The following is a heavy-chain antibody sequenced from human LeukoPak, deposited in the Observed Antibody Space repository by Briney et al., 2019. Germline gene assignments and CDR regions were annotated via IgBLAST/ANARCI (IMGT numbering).Heavy chain of an antibody. V-gene: IGHV4-34*01. CDR2: INHSGST. Sequence: SETLSRTCAVYGGSFSGYYWSWIRQPPGKGLEWIGEINHSGSTNYNPSLKSRVTISVDTSKNQFSLKLSSVTAADTAVYYCARGGYSYGYSSGMDVWGQGTTVTVSS. D-gene: IGHD5-18*01. CDR3: ARGGYSYGYSSGMDV. CDR1: GGSFSGYY. J-gene: IGHJ6*02.